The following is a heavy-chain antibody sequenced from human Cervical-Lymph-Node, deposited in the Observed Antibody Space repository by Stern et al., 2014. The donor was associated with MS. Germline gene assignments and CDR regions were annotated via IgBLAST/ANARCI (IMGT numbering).Heavy chain of an antibody. Sequence: VQLGQSGGGLVQPGGSLRLSCAASGFSFSSYWMYWVRQAPGKGPVWVSRIDIDGGSTIYADSVKGRFTISRDNARNTLSLEMNSLRAEDTAVYYCVRLGGSNPIDYWGQGTLVTVSS. J-gene: IGHJ4*02. CDR3: VRLGGSNPIDY. CDR2: IDIDGGST. D-gene: IGHD6-13*01. V-gene: IGHV3-74*02. CDR1: GFSFSSYW.